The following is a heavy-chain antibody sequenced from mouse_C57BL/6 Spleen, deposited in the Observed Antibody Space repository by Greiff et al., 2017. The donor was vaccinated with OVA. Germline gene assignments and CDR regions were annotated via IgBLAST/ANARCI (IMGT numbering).Heavy chain of an antibody. CDR1: GYTFTDYY. J-gene: IGHJ3*01. Sequence: EVQLQQSGPELVKPGASVKISCKASGYTFTDYYMNWVKQSHGKSLEWIGDINPNNGGTSYNQKFKGKATLTVDKSSSTAYMELRSLTSEDSAVYYCASGKNYYGSSPWFAYWGQGTLVTVSA. D-gene: IGHD1-1*01. CDR3: ASGKNYYGSSPWFAY. CDR2: INPNNGGT. V-gene: IGHV1-26*01.